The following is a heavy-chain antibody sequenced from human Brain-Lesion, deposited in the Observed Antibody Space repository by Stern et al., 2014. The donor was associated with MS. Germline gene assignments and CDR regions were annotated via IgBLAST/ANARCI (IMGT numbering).Heavy chain of an antibody. CDR3: ARGERWFDS. CDR2: VNNGGRRT. Sequence: EDQLVESGGGLVQPGGSLRLSCAASGFTFSNYWMHWVRQAPGKGLVWVSRVNNGGRRTSYADSVKGRFTMSRDNAKNTLYLQMNSLRVEDTAIYYCARGERWFDSWGQGTLVTVSS. CDR1: GFTFSNYW. V-gene: IGHV3-74*02. D-gene: IGHD3-10*01. J-gene: IGHJ5*01.